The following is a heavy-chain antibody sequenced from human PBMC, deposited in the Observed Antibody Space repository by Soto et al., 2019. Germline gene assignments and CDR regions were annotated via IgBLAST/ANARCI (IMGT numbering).Heavy chain of an antibody. CDR2: IIPIFGTA. Sequence: SVKVSCKASGGTFSSYAISWVRQAPGQGLEWMGGIIPIFGTANYAQKFQGRVTITADESTSTAYMELSSLRSEDTAVYYCARSPRVPRLYYYHGMDVWGQGTTVTVSS. CDR1: GGTFSSYA. J-gene: IGHJ6*02. V-gene: IGHV1-69*13. D-gene: IGHD3-10*01. CDR3: ARSPRVPRLYYYHGMDV.